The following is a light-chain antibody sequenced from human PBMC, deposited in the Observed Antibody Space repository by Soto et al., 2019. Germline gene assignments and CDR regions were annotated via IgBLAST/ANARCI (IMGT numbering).Light chain of an antibody. V-gene: IGLV2-11*01. CDR3: CSYAGTYNFWV. CDR1: NSDIGGYNY. Sequence: QSVLTQPRSVSGSPGQSVTISCTGTNSDIGGYNYVSWYQQHPGKAPKVMIYDVSRRPSGVPDRFSGSKSGNTASLTISGLQAEDEADYYCCSYAGTYNFWVFGGGTKLT. CDR2: DVS. J-gene: IGLJ3*02.